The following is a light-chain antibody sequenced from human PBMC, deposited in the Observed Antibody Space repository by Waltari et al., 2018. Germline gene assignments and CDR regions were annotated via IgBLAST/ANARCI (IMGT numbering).Light chain of an antibody. Sequence: EIVLTQSPAALSLSPGESATLPCRASQTVDTYVAWYQQKPGQSPRLLIYDASNRATGLPARFSGGGSGTDFTLTISSLEPEDFALYYCQQHSSWPLTFGGGTEVEIK. CDR1: QTVDTY. V-gene: IGKV3-11*01. J-gene: IGKJ4*01. CDR2: DAS. CDR3: QQHSSWPLT.